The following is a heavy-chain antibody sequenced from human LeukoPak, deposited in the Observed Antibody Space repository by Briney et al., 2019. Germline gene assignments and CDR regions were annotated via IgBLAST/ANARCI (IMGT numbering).Heavy chain of an antibody. CDR3: ARGRILGYCSSTSCYTQDFDY. J-gene: IGHJ4*02. CDR2: ISSSSNYI. D-gene: IGHD2-2*02. CDR1: GFTFSSYA. V-gene: IGHV3-21*01. Sequence: GGSLRLSCAGSGFTFSSYAMSWVRQAPGKGLEWVSSISSSSNYIYYADSVKGRFTISRDNAKNSLYLQMNSLRAEDTAVYYCARGRILGYCSSTSCYTQDFDYWGQGTLVTVSS.